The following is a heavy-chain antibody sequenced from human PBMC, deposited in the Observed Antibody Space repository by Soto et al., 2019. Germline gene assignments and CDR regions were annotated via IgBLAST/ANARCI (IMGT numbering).Heavy chain of an antibody. J-gene: IGHJ3*01. CDR3: AKDAYNAAFDV. CDR2: ISKNGDNQ. D-gene: IGHD1-1*01. V-gene: IGHV3-30*18. CDR1: GFSFNIFG. Sequence: GSLRLSCATSGFSFNIFGMHWVRQAPGKALEWVGLISKNGDNQYYGDSAKGRFIISRDNPKNSLYLQLHSLRPDDTAVYYCAKDAYNAAFDVWGQGTMVTVSS.